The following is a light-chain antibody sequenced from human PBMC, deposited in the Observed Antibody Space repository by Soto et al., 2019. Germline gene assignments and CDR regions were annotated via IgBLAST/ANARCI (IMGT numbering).Light chain of an antibody. V-gene: IGLV2-8*01. CDR1: SSDVGGYNY. CDR2: EVS. Sequence: QSALTQPPSASGSPGQLVTTSCTGTSSDVGGYNYVSWYQQHPGKAPKLMIYEVSKRPSGVPDRFSGSKSGNTASLTVSGLQPEDEADYYCSSYAGSNKSVFGTGTKLTVL. CDR3: SSYAGSNKSV. J-gene: IGLJ1*01.